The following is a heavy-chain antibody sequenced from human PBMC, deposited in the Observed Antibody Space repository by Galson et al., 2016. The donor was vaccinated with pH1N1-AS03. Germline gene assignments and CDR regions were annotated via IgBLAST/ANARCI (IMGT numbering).Heavy chain of an antibody. V-gene: IGHV1-3*01. CDR2: IKGDNVNT. CDR1: GGTFRNYA. D-gene: IGHD3-22*01. CDR3: ARAGTYYDHFFDY. J-gene: IGHJ4*02. Sequence: SVKVSCKASGGTFRNYAMHWVRQAPGQRLEWMGWIKGDNVNTEYSQKFQGRVTITRDTSASTAYMELSSLRSEDTAVYYCARAGTYYDHFFDYWGQGTLVTVSS.